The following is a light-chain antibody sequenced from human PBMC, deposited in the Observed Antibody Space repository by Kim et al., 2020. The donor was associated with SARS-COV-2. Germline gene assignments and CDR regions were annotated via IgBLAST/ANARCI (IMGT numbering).Light chain of an antibody. V-gene: IGKV1-27*01. CDR1: QEIANS. CDR2: GAA. CDR3: QKYNSAPWT. J-gene: IGKJ1*01. Sequence: AYIGDRVTITFRASQEIANSLAWYQQKPGKVPQVLIYGAATLQSGVPSRFSGSGSGTECTLTIGSLQTEDVATYYCQKYNSAPWTFGPGTKVDIK.